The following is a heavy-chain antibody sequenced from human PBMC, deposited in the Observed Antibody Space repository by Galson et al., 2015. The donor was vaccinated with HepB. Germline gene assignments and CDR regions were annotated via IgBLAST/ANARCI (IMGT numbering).Heavy chain of an antibody. V-gene: IGHV3-21*01. CDR2: ISGDSNYI. J-gene: IGHJ6*03. Sequence: FLRLSCAVSGFNLSPYRMNRVRQAPGKGPEWVSSISGDSNYIYYAYSVKGRFTVSRDNAKRSLYLHMNSLKAEDTAVYYCAKPGAGGPAAFHFYYLDVWGNGTTVTVSS. D-gene: IGHD2-2*01. CDR1: GFNLSPYR. CDR3: AKPGAGGPAAFHFYYLDV.